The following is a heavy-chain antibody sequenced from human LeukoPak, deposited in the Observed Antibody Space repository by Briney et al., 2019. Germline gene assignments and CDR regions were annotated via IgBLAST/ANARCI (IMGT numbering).Heavy chain of an antibody. V-gene: IGHV3-48*01. CDR1: GFTFSSYS. CDR3: ASDHDYGNTGNDY. J-gene: IGHJ4*02. CDR2: ISSSSSTI. D-gene: IGHD4-11*01. Sequence: GGSLRLSCAASGFTFSSYSMNWVRQAPGKGLEWVSYISSSSSTIYYAHSVKGRFTISRDSAKNSLYLQMNSLRAEDTAVYYCASDHDYGNTGNDYWGQGTLVTVSS.